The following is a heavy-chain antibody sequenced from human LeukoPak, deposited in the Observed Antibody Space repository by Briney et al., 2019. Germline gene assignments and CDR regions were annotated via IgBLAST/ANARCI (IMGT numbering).Heavy chain of an antibody. CDR2: INPNSGGT. CDR1: GYTFTGYY. V-gene: IGHV1-2*02. CDR3: AGGGDFWSGEGAFDI. J-gene: IGHJ3*02. D-gene: IGHD3-3*01. Sequence: ASVEASCKASGYTFTGYYMHWVRQAPGQGLEWMGWINPNSGGTNYAQKFQGRVTMTRDTSISTAYMELSRLRSDDTAVYYCAGGGDFWSGEGAFDIWGQGTMVTVSS.